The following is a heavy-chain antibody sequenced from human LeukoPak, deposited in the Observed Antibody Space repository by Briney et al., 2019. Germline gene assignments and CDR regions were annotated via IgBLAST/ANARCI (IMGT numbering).Heavy chain of an antibody. V-gene: IGHV3-7*05. CDR3: ARVSPYYDILTGYYPSCMDV. J-gene: IGHJ6*02. CDR2: IKQDGSEK. Sequence: GGSLRLSCAASGFTFSSYWMSWVRQAPGKGLEWVANIKQDGSEKYYVDSVKGRFTISRDNAKNSLYLQMNSLRAEDPAVYYCARVSPYYDILTGYYPSCMDVWGQGTTVTVSS. D-gene: IGHD3-9*01. CDR1: GFTFSSYW.